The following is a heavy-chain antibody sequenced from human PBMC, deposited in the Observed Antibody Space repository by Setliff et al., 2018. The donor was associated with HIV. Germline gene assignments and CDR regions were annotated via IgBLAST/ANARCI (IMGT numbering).Heavy chain of an antibody. CDR1: GGSISSYY. CDR3: ARRGGSSWYLDY. CDR2: IYYSGST. V-gene: IGHV4-59*08. J-gene: IGHJ4*02. Sequence: SETLSLTCTVSGGSISSYYWSWIRQPPGKGLEWIGYIYYSGSTNYNPSLKSRVTISVDTSKNQFSLRLSSVTAADTAVYYCARRGGSSWYLDYWGQGTLVTVSS. D-gene: IGHD6-13*01.